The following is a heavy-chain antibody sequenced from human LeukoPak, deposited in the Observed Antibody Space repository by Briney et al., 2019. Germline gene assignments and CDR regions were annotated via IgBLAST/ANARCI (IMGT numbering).Heavy chain of an antibody. Sequence: SQTPSLTCAVSGGSISSGSYSWSWIRQPPGKGLEWIGYIYPRGSTYYNPSLKSRVILSLDKSANQFSLNLSSVTAADTAVYFCARHDEGFGPFDYWGQGTLVTVSS. CDR2: IYPRGST. D-gene: IGHD3-10*01. J-gene: IGHJ4*02. CDR3: ARHDEGFGPFDY. V-gene: IGHV4-30-2*01. CDR1: GGSISSGSYS.